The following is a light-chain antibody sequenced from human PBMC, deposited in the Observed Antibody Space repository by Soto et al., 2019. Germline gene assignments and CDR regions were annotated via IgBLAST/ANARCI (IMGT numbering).Light chain of an antibody. Sequence: DIQMTQPPSSLSASVGDRVTITCRASRSVSNYLNWYQQKPGKAPKLLIYAASSLQSGVPSRFSGSGSGTDFTLTIRSLQPEDFATYYCQQSHSIPLTFGQGTKVDIK. CDR1: RSVSNY. J-gene: IGKJ1*01. CDR3: QQSHSIPLT. CDR2: AAS. V-gene: IGKV1-39*01.